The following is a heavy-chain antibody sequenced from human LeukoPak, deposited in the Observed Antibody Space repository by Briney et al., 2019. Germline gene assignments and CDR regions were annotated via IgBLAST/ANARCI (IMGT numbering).Heavy chain of an antibody. J-gene: IGHJ4*02. CDR1: GFTFSDHY. CDR2: IRYDGSNK. Sequence: PGGSLRLSCAASGFTFSDHYMDWVRQAPGKGLEWVAFIRYDGSNKYYADSVKGRFTISRDNSKNTLYLQMNSLRAEDTAVYYCAKDRDAYRNLDFDFWGQGTLVTVSS. V-gene: IGHV3-30*02. D-gene: IGHD5-24*01. CDR3: AKDRDAYRNLDFDF.